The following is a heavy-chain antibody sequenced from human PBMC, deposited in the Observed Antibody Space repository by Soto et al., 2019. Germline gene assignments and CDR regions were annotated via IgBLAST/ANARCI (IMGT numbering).Heavy chain of an antibody. D-gene: IGHD1-1*01. CDR1: GFTFSNAW. CDR2: IKSKTDGGTT. V-gene: IGHV3-15*01. J-gene: IGHJ6*02. Sequence: EVQLVESGGGLVKPGGSLRLSCAASGFTFSNAWMNWVRQAPGKGLEWVGRIKSKTDGGTTDYAAPVKGRFTISKDDSKNTLYLQMNSLKTEDTAVYYCTTDWNYYYYYGMDVWGQGTTVTVSS. CDR3: TTDWNYYYYYGMDV.